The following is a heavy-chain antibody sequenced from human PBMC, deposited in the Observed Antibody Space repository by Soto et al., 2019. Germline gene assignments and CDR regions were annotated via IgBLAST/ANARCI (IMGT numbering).Heavy chain of an antibody. Sequence: GGSLSLSWASAGCIFSSYGMIWVSPDPGKGLEWVANIHGDGGKIYYVDSVKGRFTISRDNAKRSLYLQMKSLRAEDTAVYYCARDFYGGYTYGPGDYWGQGALVNVSS. J-gene: IGHJ4*02. CDR1: GCIFSSYG. V-gene: IGHV3-7*01. CDR3: ARDFYGGYTYGPGDY. CDR2: IHGDGGKI. D-gene: IGHD5-18*01.